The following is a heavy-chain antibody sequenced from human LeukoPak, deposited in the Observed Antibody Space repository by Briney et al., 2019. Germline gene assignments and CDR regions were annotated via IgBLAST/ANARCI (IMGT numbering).Heavy chain of an antibody. CDR1: GYTFTGDY. J-gene: IGHJ4*02. D-gene: IGHD3-16*01. V-gene: IGHV1-2*06. Sequence: GASVKVSCKASGYTFTGDYMHWVRQAPGQGLEWMGRINPNSGDTDYAQKFQGRIIMSRDTSISTLYMDLSRLRSDDTAVYYCARVGGSGAYYAFDYWGQGSLVTVSS. CDR3: ARVGGSGAYYAFDY. CDR2: INPNSGDT.